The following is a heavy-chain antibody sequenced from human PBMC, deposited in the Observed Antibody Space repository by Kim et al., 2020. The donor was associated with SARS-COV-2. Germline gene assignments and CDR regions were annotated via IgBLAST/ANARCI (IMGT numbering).Heavy chain of an antibody. D-gene: IGHD3-10*01. CDR2: INHSGST. CDR1: GGSFSGYY. J-gene: IGHJ4*02. Sequence: SETLSLTCAVYGGSFSGYYWSWIRQPPGKGLEWIGEINHSGSTNYNPSLKSRVTISVDTSKNQFSLKLSSVTAADTAVYYCARGSGGSGSYALDYWGQGT. V-gene: IGHV4-34*01. CDR3: ARGSGGSGSYALDY.